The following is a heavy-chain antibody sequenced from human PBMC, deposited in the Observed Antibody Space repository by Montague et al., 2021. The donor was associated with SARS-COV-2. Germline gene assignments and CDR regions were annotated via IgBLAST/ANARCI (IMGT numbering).Heavy chain of an antibody. D-gene: IGHD6-13*01. Sequence: SETLSLTCTVSGGSISNSSYYWGWIRQPPGKGLEWVGSFFYPGSTYYKSSLISRVTLSVDTSKNQVSLRLTSVTAADTAVYFCARQLSLTSGTGFDYWGQGTVATVSS. V-gene: IGHV4-39*01. CDR2: FFYPGST. J-gene: IGHJ4*02. CDR3: ARQLSLTSGTGFDY. CDR1: GGSISNSSYY.